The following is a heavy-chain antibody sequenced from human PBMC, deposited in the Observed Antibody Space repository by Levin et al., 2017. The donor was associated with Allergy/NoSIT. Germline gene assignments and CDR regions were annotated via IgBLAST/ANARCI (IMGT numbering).Heavy chain of an antibody. D-gene: IGHD2-15*01. CDR1: GFTFDDYA. CDR3: AKVGYCSGGSCYHWFDP. J-gene: IGHJ5*02. Sequence: GGSLRLSCAASGFTFDDYAMHWVRQAPGKGLEWVSGISWNSGSIGYVDSVKGRFTISRDNAKNSLYLQMNSLRAEDTALYYCAKVGYCSGGSCYHWFDPWGQGTLVTVSS. CDR2: ISWNSGSI. V-gene: IGHV3-9*01.